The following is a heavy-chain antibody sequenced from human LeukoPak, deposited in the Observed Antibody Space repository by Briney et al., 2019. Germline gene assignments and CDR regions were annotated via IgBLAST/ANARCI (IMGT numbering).Heavy chain of an antibody. CDR1: GFTFDDYA. CDR3: AKDSSGSFGLRFGYLDY. V-gene: IGHV3-43D*03. CDR2: ISWDGGST. Sequence: PGGSLRLSCAASGFTFDDYAMHWVRQAPGKGLEWVSLISWDGGSTYYADSVKGRFTISRDNSKNSLYLQMNSLRAEDTALYYCAKDSSGSFGLRFGYLDYWGQGTLVTVSS. D-gene: IGHD3-10*01. J-gene: IGHJ4*02.